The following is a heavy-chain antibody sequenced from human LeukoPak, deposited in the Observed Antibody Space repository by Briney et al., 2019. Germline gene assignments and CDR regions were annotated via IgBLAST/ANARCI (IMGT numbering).Heavy chain of an antibody. V-gene: IGHV3-11*01. D-gene: IGHD6-13*01. J-gene: IGHJ5*02. CDR3: ARAGSSWDYNWFDP. CDR2: ISSSGSTI. CDR1: GFTFSDYY. Sequence: PGGSLRLSCAASGFTFSDYYMSWIRQAPGKGLEWVSYISSSGSTIYYADSVKGRFTISRDNAKNSLYLQMNSLRAEATAVYYCARAGSSWDYNWFDPWGQGTLVTVSS.